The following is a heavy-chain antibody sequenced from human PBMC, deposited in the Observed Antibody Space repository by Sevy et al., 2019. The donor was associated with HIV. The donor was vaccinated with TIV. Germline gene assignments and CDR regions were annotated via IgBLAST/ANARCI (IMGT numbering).Heavy chain of an antibody. J-gene: IGHJ3*02. CDR3: ARDVALAYIVVVVDGGLAPFDI. D-gene: IGHD2-15*01. V-gene: IGHV1-18*01. CDR2: ISGYSGNT. CDR1: GYTFTSYG. Sequence: ASVKVSCKASGYTFTSYGITWVRQAPGQGLEWMGWISGYSGNTNYAQKFQGRVTMTPDTSTSTAYMELRSLRSDDTVVYNCARDVALAYIVVVVDGGLAPFDIWGQGTMVTVSS.